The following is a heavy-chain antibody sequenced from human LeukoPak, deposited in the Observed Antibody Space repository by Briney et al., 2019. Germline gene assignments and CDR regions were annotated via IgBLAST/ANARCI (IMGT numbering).Heavy chain of an antibody. J-gene: IGHJ3*02. CDR3: ARVYGGNDAFDI. Sequence: PGGSLRLSCIASGFTLADHAMSWVRQAPGKGLEWVGFIRTKAYGETTEYAASVKGRFTILRDDSTNIAYLQMNSLRAEDTAVYYCARVYGGNDAFDIWGQGTMVTVSS. CDR2: IRTKAYGETT. CDR1: GFTLADHA. D-gene: IGHD4-23*01. V-gene: IGHV3-49*04.